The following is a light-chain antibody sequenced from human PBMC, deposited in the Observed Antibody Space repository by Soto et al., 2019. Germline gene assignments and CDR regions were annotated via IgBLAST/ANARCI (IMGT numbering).Light chain of an antibody. CDR3: QQYHNWPPGT. Sequence: EIVMTQSPATLSVSPGERATLSCRASQSVSSNLAWYQQKPGQTPRLLIYGAYTRATGIPARFSGSGSGTEFTLTISSLQSGDFAVYYCQQYHNWPPGTFGQGTKVEIK. V-gene: IGKV3-15*01. CDR1: QSVSSN. CDR2: GAY. J-gene: IGKJ1*01.